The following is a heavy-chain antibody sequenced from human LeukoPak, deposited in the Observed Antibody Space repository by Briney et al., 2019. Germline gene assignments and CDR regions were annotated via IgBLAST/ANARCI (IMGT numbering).Heavy chain of an antibody. Sequence: GGSLRLSCAASGFTFSSYGMSWVRQAPGKGLEWVSAISGSGGSTYYADSVKGRFTISRDNFKNTLYLQMNSLRAEDTAVYYCAKDRSVLRPSDNWFDPWGQGTLVTVSS. J-gene: IGHJ5*02. CDR3: AKDRSVLRPSDNWFDP. D-gene: IGHD2-8*01. V-gene: IGHV3-23*01. CDR2: ISGSGGST. CDR1: GFTFSSYG.